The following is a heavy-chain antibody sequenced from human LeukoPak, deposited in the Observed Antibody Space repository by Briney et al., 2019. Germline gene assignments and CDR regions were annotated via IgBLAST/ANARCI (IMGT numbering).Heavy chain of an antibody. CDR3: ARATTDYYYYYGMDV. D-gene: IGHD1-14*01. V-gene: IGHV1-3*01. CDR2: INAGNGNT. J-gene: IGHJ6*02. CDR1: GYSFSTYA. Sequence: ASVKVSCKASGYSFSTYAIHWVRQAPGQRLEWMGWINAGNGNTKYSQKFQDRVSMTRGTSASAAYMELSSLRSEDTAVYYCARATTDYYYYYGMDVWGQGTTVTVSS.